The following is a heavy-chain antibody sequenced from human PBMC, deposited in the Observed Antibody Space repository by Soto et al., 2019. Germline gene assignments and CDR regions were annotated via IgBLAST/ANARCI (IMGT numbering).Heavy chain of an antibody. V-gene: IGHV3-23*01. D-gene: IGHD4-17*01. CDR2: ISGSGGST. CDR3: AKDRGNGDFALFDY. Sequence: EVQLLESGGGLVQPGGSLRLSCAASGFTFSSYAMNWVRQAPGKGLEWVSAISGSGGSTYYADSVKGRFTISRDNSKNALYLQMNSLRAEDTAVYYCAKDRGNGDFALFDYWGQGPLVTVSS. J-gene: IGHJ4*02. CDR1: GFTFSSYA.